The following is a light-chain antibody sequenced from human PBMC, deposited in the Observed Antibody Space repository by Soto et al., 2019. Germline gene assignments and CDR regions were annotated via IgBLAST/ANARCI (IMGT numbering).Light chain of an antibody. V-gene: IGKV3-20*01. Sequence: ENVLTQSPGTLSLSPGERATLSCRASQSVSSYSLAWYQQKPGQAPRLLMYGISRRATGIPDRFSGSGSGTDFTLTITRLEPEDFAVYYCQQYVTSSPRTFGQGTKVDIK. CDR1: QSVSSYS. CDR3: QQYVTSSPRT. J-gene: IGKJ1*01. CDR2: GIS.